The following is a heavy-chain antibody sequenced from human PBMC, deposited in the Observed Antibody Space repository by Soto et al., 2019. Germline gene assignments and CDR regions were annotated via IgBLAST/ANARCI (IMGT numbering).Heavy chain of an antibody. CDR3: ARVTYYYDSSGYQDWFDP. J-gene: IGHJ5*02. V-gene: IGHV1-2*02. CDR2: INPNSGGT. CDR1: GYNLTGYY. Sequence: KVCCQSSGYNLTGYYSHWVRQAPGQGLEWMGWINPNSGGTNYAQKFQGRVTMTRDTSISTAYMELSRLRSDDTAVYYCARVTYYYDSSGYQDWFDPWGQGTLVTVSS. D-gene: IGHD3-22*01.